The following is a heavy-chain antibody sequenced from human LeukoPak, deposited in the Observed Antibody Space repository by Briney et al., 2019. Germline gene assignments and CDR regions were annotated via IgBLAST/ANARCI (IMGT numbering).Heavy chain of an antibody. J-gene: IGHJ5*02. D-gene: IGHD2/OR15-2a*01. V-gene: IGHV1-18*01. Sequence: ASVKVSCKASGYTFTNYGISWVRQAPGQGLEWMGWISAYNGNRNYARKLQGRVTMTTDTSTSTAYMELRSLRSDDTAVYYCARDPGNSPSPAWFDPWGQGTLVTVSS. CDR3: ARDPGNSPSPAWFDP. CDR1: GYTFTNYG. CDR2: ISAYNGNR.